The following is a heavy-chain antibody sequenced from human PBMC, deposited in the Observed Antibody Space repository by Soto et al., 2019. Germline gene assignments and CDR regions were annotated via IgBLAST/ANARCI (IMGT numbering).Heavy chain of an antibody. CDR3: ASRPGNGRAFDI. Sequence: SETLSLTSTVSSGSITGIYWNWARQPPGKGLEHIGYIYDIGTTNYNPTNYNPSLRGRVTISLDTSKNQFSLNLSSVTAADTAFYSCASRPGNGRAFDIWGQGTLVTVSS. CDR2: IYDIGTTNYNPT. V-gene: IGHV4-59*01. CDR1: SGSITGIY. J-gene: IGHJ3*02. D-gene: IGHD1-26*01.